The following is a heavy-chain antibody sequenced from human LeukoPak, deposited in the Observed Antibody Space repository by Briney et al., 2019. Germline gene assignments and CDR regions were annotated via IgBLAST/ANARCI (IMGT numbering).Heavy chain of an antibody. CDR3: ARGRFGEFLYDYVWGSYRLFDY. V-gene: IGHV4-34*01. CDR2: INHSGST. J-gene: IGHJ4*02. D-gene: IGHD3-16*02. CDR1: GGSFSGYY. Sequence: PSETLSLTCAVYGGSFSGYYWSWIRQPPGKGLEWIGEINHSGSTNYNPSLKSRVTISVDTSKNQFSLKLSSVTAADTAVYYCARGRFGEFLYDYVWGSYRLFDYWGQGTLVTVSS.